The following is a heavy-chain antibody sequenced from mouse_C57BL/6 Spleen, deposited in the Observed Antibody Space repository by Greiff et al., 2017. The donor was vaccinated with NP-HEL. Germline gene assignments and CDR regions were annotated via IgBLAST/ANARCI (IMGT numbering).Heavy chain of an antibody. CDR2: IYPGDGDT. D-gene: IGHD3-3*01. J-gene: IGHJ2*01. CDR3: ARWGLHFDY. CDR1: GYAFSSSW. Sequence: VQLQQSGPELVKPGASVKISCKASGYAFSSSWMNWVKQRPGKGLEWIGRIYPGDGDTNYNGKFKGKATLTADKSSSTAYMQLSSLTSEDSAVYFCARWGLHFDYWGQGTTLTVSS. V-gene: IGHV1-82*01.